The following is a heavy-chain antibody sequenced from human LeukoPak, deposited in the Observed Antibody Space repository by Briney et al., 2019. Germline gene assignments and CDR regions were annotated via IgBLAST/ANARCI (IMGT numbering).Heavy chain of an antibody. Sequence: SVKVSCEASGGTFSSYAISWVRQAPGQGLEWMGGIIPIFGTANYAQKFQGRVTITTDESTSTAYMELSSLRSEDTAVYYCATARASGSYGGYYYYYYMDVWGKGTTVTVSS. D-gene: IGHD1-26*01. CDR2: IIPIFGTA. CDR3: ATARASGSYGGYYYYYYMDV. J-gene: IGHJ6*03. V-gene: IGHV1-69*05. CDR1: GGTFSSYA.